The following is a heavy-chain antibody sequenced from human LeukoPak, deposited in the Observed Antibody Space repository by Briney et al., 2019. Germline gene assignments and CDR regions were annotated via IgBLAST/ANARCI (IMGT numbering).Heavy chain of an antibody. CDR2: INTSGST. D-gene: IGHD3-10*01. J-gene: IGHJ6*03. CDR1: GGSISSYY. Sequence: PSETLSLTCTVSGGSISSYYYSWIRQPAGKGLEWIGRINTSGSTNYNPSLKSRVIISADKSKKQFSLRLTSVTAADTAVYYCAREGSGSYLGYYYYMEVWGTGTTVTASS. V-gene: IGHV4-4*07. CDR3: AREGSGSYLGYYYYMEV.